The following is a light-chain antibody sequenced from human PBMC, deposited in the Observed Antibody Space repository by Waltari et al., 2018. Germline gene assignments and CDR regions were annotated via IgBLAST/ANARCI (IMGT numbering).Light chain of an antibody. Sequence: QSVLTHPPSVSAAPGQKVTISCSGRPSTIGGDALFWYQQPPGTAPKLLIYETDGRPAGTPDRFSGSKSGTTATLGITGLQTGDEADYYCGTWDSSLGVWVFGGGTRLTVL. V-gene: IGLV1-51*02. J-gene: IGLJ3*02. CDR2: ETD. CDR3: GTWDSSLGVWV. CDR1: PSTIGGDA.